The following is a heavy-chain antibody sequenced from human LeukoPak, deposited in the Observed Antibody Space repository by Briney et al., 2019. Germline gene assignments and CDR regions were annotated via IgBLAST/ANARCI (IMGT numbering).Heavy chain of an antibody. Sequence: PSQTLSLTCSVSGGSISSDDYCWNWIRQHPGKGLEWIGYIYYSGSTYYNPSLKSRVALSVDTSKNQFSLKLSSLTAADTAVYYCAKSREEIRGLDAFDIWSQGTMVTVSS. CDR3: AKSREEIRGLDAFDI. CDR1: GGSISSDDYC. J-gene: IGHJ3*02. CDR2: IYYSGST. D-gene: IGHD5-24*01. V-gene: IGHV4-31*03.